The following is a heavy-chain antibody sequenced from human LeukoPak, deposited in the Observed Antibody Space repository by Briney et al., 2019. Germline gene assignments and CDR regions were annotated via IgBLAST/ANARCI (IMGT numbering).Heavy chain of an antibody. CDR1: GGSIISSTYY. CDR2: IFHSGNT. J-gene: IGHJ4*02. V-gene: IGHV4-39*01. CDR3: ARQPITYGSGRFFDY. Sequence: SETLSLTCTVSGGSIISSTYYWGWIRQPPGKGLEWIGTIFHSGNTYYNPSLQSRVTISVYTSKNQFSLKLSSVTAADTAVYYCARQPITYGSGRFFDYWGQGTLVTVSS. D-gene: IGHD3-10*01.